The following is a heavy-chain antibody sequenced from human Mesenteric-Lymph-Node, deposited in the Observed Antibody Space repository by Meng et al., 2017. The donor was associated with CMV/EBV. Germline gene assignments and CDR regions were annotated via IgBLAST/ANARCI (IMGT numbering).Heavy chain of an antibody. D-gene: IGHD2-15*01. CDR3: ARDMRDVVVQLPTYYFDS. V-gene: IGHV3-11*04. Sequence: GESLKISCAASGFTFSDYYMSWIRQAPGKGLEWVSFVSSSGSNIYYAASVKGRFTISRDNAKNSLYLEMNSLRGEDTAVYYCARDMRDVVVQLPTYYFDSWGQGTLVTVSS. CDR1: GFTFSDYY. J-gene: IGHJ4*02. CDR2: VSSSGSNI.